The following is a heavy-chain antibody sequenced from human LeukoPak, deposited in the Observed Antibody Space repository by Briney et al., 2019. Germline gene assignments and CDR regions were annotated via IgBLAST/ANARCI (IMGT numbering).Heavy chain of an antibody. CDR1: GFTFSSYA. D-gene: IGHD3-22*01. CDR2: ISGSGGST. J-gene: IGHJ4*02. Sequence: PGGSLRLSCAASGFTFSSYAMSWVRQAPGKGLEWVSAISGSGGSTYYADSVKGRFAISRDNSKNTVYLQMNSLRAEDTAVYYCARDADTSSRYSRFDYWGQGALVAVSS. V-gene: IGHV3-23*01. CDR3: ARDADTSSRYSRFDY.